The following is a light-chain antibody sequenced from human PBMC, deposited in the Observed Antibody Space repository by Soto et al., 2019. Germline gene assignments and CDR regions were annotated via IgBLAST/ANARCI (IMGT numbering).Light chain of an antibody. V-gene: IGKV1-39*01. J-gene: IGKJ3*01. CDR3: QQSYSIPDT. Sequence: DIQMTQSPSSLSASVGDRVTITCQASQTISNSLNWYQQKSGKAPKLLIFAASSLQSGVPSRFSGSGSGTDFTLTISSLQPEDFATYYCQQSYSIPDTFGPGTKVDIK. CDR2: AAS. CDR1: QTISNS.